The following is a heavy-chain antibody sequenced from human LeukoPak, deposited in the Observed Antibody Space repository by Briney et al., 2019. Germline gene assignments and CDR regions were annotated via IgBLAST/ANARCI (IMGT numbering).Heavy chain of an antibody. J-gene: IGHJ3*02. CDR3: AREMDYYDSSGYDAFDI. Sequence: SSETLSLTCTVSGYSTTSGYFWGWIRQPPGKGLEWIGSIHHSGSTYYNPSLKSRITISIDTPKNQFSLKLSSVTAADTAVYYRAREMDYYDSSGYDAFDIWGQGTMVTVS. CDR2: IHHSGST. V-gene: IGHV4-38-2*02. D-gene: IGHD3-22*01. CDR1: GYSTTSGYF.